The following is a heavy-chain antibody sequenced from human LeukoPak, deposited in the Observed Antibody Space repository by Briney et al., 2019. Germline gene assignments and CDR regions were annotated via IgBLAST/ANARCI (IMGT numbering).Heavy chain of an antibody. CDR1: GGSISSYY. V-gene: IGHV4-59*01. J-gene: IGHJ4*02. CDR2: IYYSGST. CDR3: ARFRVSSSLFDY. Sequence: PSETLSLTCTVSGGSISSYYWSWIRQPLGKGLEWIGYIYYSGSTNYNPSLKSRVTISVDTSKNQFSLKLSSVTAADTAVYYCARFRVSSSLFDYWGQGTLVTVSS. D-gene: IGHD6-13*01.